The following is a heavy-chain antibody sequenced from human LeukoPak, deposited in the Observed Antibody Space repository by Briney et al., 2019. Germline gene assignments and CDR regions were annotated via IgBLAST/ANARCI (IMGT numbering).Heavy chain of an antibody. D-gene: IGHD1-26*01. CDR1: GFTFSSFW. Sequence: GGSLRLSCAASGFTFSSFWMTWVRQAPGKGPEWVANIKEDGSEKHYVDSVKGRFTISRDNAKNSLYLQMNSLRAEDTTVYYCAREVGATGLIDYWGQGTLVTVSS. CDR2: IKEDGSEK. CDR3: AREVGATGLIDY. J-gene: IGHJ4*02. V-gene: IGHV3-7*04.